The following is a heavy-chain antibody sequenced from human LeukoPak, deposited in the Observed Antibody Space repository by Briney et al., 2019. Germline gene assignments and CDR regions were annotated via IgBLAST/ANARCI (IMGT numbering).Heavy chain of an antibody. CDR2: IYYSGST. J-gene: IGHJ4*02. D-gene: IGHD1-1*01. Sequence: SETLSLTCTVSGGSISSYYWSWIRQPPGKGLEWIGYIYYSGSTNYNPSLKSRVTISVDTSKNQFSLKLSSVTAADTAVYYCARVFLPERGDYWGQGTLVTVSS. V-gene: IGHV4-59*01. CDR1: GGSISSYY. CDR3: ARVFLPERGDY.